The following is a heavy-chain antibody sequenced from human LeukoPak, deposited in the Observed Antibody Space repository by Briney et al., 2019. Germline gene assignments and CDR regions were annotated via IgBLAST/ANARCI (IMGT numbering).Heavy chain of an antibody. J-gene: IGHJ6*04. V-gene: IGHV3-74*01. D-gene: IGHD2-15*01. Sequence: PGGSLRLSCAASGFTFSSYWMHWVRQAPGKGLVWVSRINSDGSSTSYADSVKGRFTISRDNAKNTLYLQMNSLRAEDTAVYYCAREPQWFVAVDVWGKGTTVPSPQ. CDR3: AREPQWFVAVDV. CDR1: GFTFSSYW. CDR2: INSDGSST.